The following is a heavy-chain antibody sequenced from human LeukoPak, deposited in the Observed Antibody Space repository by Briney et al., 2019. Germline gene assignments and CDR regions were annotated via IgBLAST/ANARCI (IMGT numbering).Heavy chain of an antibody. CDR1: GFIFSSYD. CDR2: VTSNGDTT. V-gene: IGHV3-64*02. J-gene: IGHJ6*03. Sequence: PGGSLTLSCSASGFIFSSYDMHWVRQAPGKGLEYVSGVTSNGDTTYYADSVRVRFIIFRDNFKNTLYLQMGSLSAEDMAVYYCARGRRITLIRGIIGLKYYMDVWGKGTTVTISS. D-gene: IGHD3-10*01. CDR3: ARGRRITLIRGIIGLKYYMDV.